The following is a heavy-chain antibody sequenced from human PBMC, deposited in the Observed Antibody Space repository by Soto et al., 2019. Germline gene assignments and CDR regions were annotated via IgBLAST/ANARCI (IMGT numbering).Heavy chain of an antibody. D-gene: IGHD3-3*01. J-gene: IGHJ4*02. CDR3: ARDVLEWLFDY. V-gene: IGHV4-59*01. CDR2: IYYSGST. Sequence: SETLSLTCTVSGGSISSYYWSWIRQPPGKGLEWIGYIYYSGSTNYNPSLKSRVTISVDTSKNQFSLKLSSVTAADTAVYYCARDVLEWLFDYWGQGTLVTVSS. CDR1: GGSISSYY.